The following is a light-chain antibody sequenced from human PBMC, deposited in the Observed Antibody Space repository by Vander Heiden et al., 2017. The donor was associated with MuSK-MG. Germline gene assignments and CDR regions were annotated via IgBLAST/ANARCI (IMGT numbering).Light chain of an antibody. CDR2: WAS. J-gene: IGKJ1*01. V-gene: IGKV4-1*01. CDR3: HQYYYLAWT. CDR1: QKLLSTSNNKNF. Sequence: DTVMTQSPDSLSVSLGERATINCKSSQKLLSTSNNKNFLAWYQLKPGQPPKLLIYWASTRESGVPDRFSGSGSGTDFTLTISSLQAEDVAVYYCHQYYYLAWTFGQGTKVEIK.